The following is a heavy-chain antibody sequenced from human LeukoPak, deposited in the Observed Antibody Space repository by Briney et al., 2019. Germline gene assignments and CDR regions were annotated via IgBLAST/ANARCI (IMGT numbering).Heavy chain of an antibody. D-gene: IGHD1-1*01. CDR3: ARVGNDLYYFDY. Sequence: SETLSLTCAVYGGSFSGYYWSWIRQPPGKGLEWIGEINHSGSTNYNPSLKSRVTISVDTSKNQFSLKLSSVTAADTAVYYCARVGNDLYYFDYWGQGTLVTVSS. CDR1: GGSFSGYY. J-gene: IGHJ4*02. V-gene: IGHV4-34*01. CDR2: INHSGST.